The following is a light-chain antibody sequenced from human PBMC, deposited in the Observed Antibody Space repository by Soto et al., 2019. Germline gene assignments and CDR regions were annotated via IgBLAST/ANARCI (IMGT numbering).Light chain of an antibody. CDR1: QSISSW. CDR2: DAS. Sequence: DIQMTQSPSTLSASVGDRVTITCRASQSISSWLAWYQQKPGKAPKLLIYDASSLESGVPSRFSGSGSGTEFTLPISSLQPDDFATYYCQQYNSYSGYPFGQGTKLEIK. CDR3: QQYNSYSGYP. V-gene: IGKV1-5*01. J-gene: IGKJ2*01.